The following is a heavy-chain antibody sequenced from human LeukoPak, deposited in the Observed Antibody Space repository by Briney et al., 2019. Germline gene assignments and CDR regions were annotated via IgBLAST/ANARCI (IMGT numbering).Heavy chain of an antibody. Sequence: GASVKVSCKASGYTFSTFAVNWVRQAPGQGLEWMGWISAYNGNTNYAQKLQGRVTMTTDTSTSTAYMELRSLRSDDTAVYYCARSAVAGTLRKFDYWGQGTLVTVSS. D-gene: IGHD6-19*01. J-gene: IGHJ4*02. V-gene: IGHV1-18*01. CDR2: ISAYNGNT. CDR1: GYTFSTFA. CDR3: ARSAVAGTLRKFDY.